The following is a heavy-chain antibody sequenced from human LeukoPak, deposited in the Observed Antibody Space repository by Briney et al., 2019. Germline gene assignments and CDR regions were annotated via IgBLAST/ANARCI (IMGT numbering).Heavy chain of an antibody. CDR2: ISGSGGST. CDR3: AAEVPAAITYGMDV. V-gene: IGHV3-23*01. Sequence: GASLRLSCAASGFTFSSYAMSWVRQAPGKGLEWVSAISGSGGSTYYADSVKGRFTISRDNSKNTLYLQMNSLRAEGTAVYYCAAEVPAAITYGMDVWGQGTTVTVSS. J-gene: IGHJ6*02. CDR1: GFTFSSYA. D-gene: IGHD2-2*01.